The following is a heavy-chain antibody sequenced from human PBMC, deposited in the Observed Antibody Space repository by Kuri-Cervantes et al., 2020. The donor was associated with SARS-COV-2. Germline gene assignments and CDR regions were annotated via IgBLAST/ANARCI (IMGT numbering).Heavy chain of an antibody. CDR3: ARQSRGATAMVTTDYYYYGMDV. D-gene: IGHD4-17*01. Sequence: KVSCKGSGYSFTSYWIGWVRQMPGKGLEWMGIIYPGDSDTRYSPSFQGQVTIPADKSISTAYLQWSSLKASDTAMYYCARQSRGATAMVTTDYYYYGMDVLGQGTTVTVSS. CDR2: IYPGDSDT. J-gene: IGHJ6*02. CDR1: GYSFTSYW. V-gene: IGHV5-51*01.